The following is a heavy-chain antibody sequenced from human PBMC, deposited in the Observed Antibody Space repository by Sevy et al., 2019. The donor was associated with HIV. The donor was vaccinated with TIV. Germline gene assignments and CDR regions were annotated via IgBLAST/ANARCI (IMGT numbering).Heavy chain of an antibody. J-gene: IGHJ4*02. D-gene: IGHD6-25*01. V-gene: IGHV3-53*01. Sequence: GGSLRLSCAASEFTVSSNYMSWVRQAPGKGLEWVSVIYTGGTTYYADSVRGRFTISRENSKNTLYLQMNSLRAEDTAVYYWVSSGGLTGVWGQGTLVTVSS. CDR3: VSSGGLTGV. CDR2: IYTGGTT. CDR1: EFTVSSNY.